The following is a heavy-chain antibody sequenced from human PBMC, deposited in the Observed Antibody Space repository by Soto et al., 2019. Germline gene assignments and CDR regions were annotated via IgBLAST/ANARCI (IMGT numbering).Heavy chain of an antibody. CDR1: GVSSFSDD. CDR2: ISRSGSS. V-gene: IGHV4-59*01. J-gene: IGHJ5*02. Sequence: SATLSLTCPAAGVSSFSDDWTWIRQPPGKGLEWIGYISRSGSSSFAPSLKGRVTFSTDTSKNQVSLKMTYVTVADTAVYYCARGYWFDPWRPGTRGTV. CDR3: ARGYWFDP.